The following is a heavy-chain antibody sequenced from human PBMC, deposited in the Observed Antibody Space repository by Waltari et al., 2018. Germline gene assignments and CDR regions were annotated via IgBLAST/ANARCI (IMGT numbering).Heavy chain of an antibody. V-gene: IGHV4-59*12. CDR3: ARESRSSSWNNYYYYMDV. CDR1: GGSISSYY. Sequence: QVQLQESGPGLVKPSETLSLTCSVSGGSISSYYWSWIRQPRGKGLEWIGYIYYNGNTNYNPSLKSRVTISVDTSKNQFSLKLSSVTAADTAVYYCARESRSSSWNNYYYYMDVWGKGTTVTISS. CDR2: IYYNGNT. D-gene: IGHD6-13*01. J-gene: IGHJ6*03.